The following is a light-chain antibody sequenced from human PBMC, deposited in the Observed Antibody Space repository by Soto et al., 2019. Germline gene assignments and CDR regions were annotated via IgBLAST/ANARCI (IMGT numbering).Light chain of an antibody. J-gene: IGKJ1*01. CDR2: DAS. CDR3: QQRSNWPVT. Sequence: EIVLRQARATLSLSPGERATLTCRASQSVSSYLAWYQQKPGQAPRLLIYDASSRATGIPARFSGSGSGTDFTLTLSSLEPEDFAVYYCQQRSNWPVTFGQGTKVDIK. V-gene: IGKV3-11*01. CDR1: QSVSSY.